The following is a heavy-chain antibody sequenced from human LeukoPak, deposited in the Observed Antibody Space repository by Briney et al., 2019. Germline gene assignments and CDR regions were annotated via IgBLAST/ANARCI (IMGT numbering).Heavy chain of an antibody. J-gene: IGHJ4*02. Sequence: GGSLRLSCAASGLTFSSYGMHWVRQARGKGLEWVAVIWYDGSNKYYADSVKGRFTISRDNSKNTLYLQMNSLRAEDTAVYYCAGGGWSFDYWGQGTLVTVSS. CDR3: AGGGWSFDY. D-gene: IGHD6-19*01. V-gene: IGHV3-33*01. CDR1: GLTFSSYG. CDR2: IWYDGSNK.